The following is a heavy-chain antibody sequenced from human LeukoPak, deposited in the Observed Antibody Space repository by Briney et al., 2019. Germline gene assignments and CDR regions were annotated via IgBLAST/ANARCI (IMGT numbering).Heavy chain of an antibody. CDR3: AKERGVVRAYFDY. CDR1: GFTFSSYS. J-gene: IGHJ4*02. V-gene: IGHV3-21*04. CDR2: ISSSSSYI. D-gene: IGHD2-2*01. Sequence: GGSLRLSCAASGFTFSSYSMNWVRQAPGKGLEWVSSISSSSSYIYYADSVRGRFTISRDNSKNTLYLQMNSLRAEDTAVYYCAKERGVVRAYFDYWGQGTLVTVSS.